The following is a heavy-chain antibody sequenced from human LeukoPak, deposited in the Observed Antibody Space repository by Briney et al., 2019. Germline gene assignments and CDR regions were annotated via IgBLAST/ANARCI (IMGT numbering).Heavy chain of an antibody. CDR2: INTNTGNP. CDR1: GYTFTDYY. CDR3: ARDTYSSSWQFDF. J-gene: IGHJ4*02. V-gene: IGHV7-4-1*02. Sequence: ASVKVSCKASGYTFTDYYMHWVRQAPGQGLEWMGWINTNTGNPTYAQGFTGRFVFSLDTSVSTAYLQISSLKAEDTAVYYCARDTYSSSWQFDFWGQGTLLTVSS. D-gene: IGHD6-13*01.